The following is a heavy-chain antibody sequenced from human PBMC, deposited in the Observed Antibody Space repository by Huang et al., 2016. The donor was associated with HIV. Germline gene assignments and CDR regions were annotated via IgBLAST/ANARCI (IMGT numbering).Heavy chain of an antibody. V-gene: IGHV3-73*02. Sequence: EVQLVESGGGLVHPGESLQLSCVASGLAFSGSAIHWLRQTFGGRREWLCRIRSNTNNYSTAFSSSRKGRVTLSRDDSDNTVHFLMTGLRIDDTAIYYCTALSRDYSSDSYLPFDFWGRGTAVTVSS. J-gene: IGHJ4*02. CDR3: TALSRDYSSDSYLPFDF. D-gene: IGHD4-4*01. CDR1: GLAFSGSA. CDR2: IRSNTNNYST.